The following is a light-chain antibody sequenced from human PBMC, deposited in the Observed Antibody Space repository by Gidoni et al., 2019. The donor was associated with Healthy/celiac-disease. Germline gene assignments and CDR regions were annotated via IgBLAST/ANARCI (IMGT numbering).Light chain of an antibody. J-gene: IGKJ1*01. CDR2: KAS. CDR3: QQNNSYSWT. V-gene: IGKV1-5*03. CDR1: QSISSC. Sequence: DIQMPPSPSTLSASVGDRVTITCRASQSISSCLAWYQQKPGKAPKLLIYKASSLESGVPSRFSGSGSGTEFTLTISSLQPDDFATYYCQQNNSYSWTFGQGTKVEIK.